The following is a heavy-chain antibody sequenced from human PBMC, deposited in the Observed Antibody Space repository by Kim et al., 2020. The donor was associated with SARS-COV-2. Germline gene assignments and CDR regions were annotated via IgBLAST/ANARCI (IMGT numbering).Heavy chain of an antibody. D-gene: IGHD1-26*01. Sequence: ASVKVSCKASGYAFNGYYIHWVRQAPGQGLEWMGWINPTTGGTNIAQKFQGRVTLSSDSYISTAYMEVWSLRGDDTALYYCARDGSGTYYTWFDSWGQGT. CDR1: GYAFNGYY. V-gene: IGHV1-2*02. J-gene: IGHJ5*01. CDR3: ARDGSGTYYTWFDS. CDR2: INPTTGGT.